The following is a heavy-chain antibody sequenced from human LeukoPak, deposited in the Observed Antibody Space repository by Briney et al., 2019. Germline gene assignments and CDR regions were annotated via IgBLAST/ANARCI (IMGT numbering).Heavy chain of an antibody. D-gene: IGHD3-16*01. CDR3: ARHVYPGGRGNWFDP. J-gene: IGHJ5*02. V-gene: IGHV5-51*01. CDR1: GYSLTSYY. Sequence: LVGALMLSCKGSGYSLTSYYIGWVRQMPGTGLEWMGIIYPGYSDTKYRPSFQGQVTISADKSISTAYLQWSSLKGSDTAMYYCARHVYPGGRGNWFDPWGQGTLVTVSS. CDR2: IYPGYSDT.